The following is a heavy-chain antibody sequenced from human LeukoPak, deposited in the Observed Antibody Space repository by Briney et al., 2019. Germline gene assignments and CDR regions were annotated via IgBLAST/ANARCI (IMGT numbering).Heavy chain of an antibody. D-gene: IGHD3-22*01. CDR2: INPNSGGT. Sequence: ASVKVSCKASGYTFTGYYMHWVRQAPGQGLEWMGWINPNSGGTNYAQKFQGRVTMTRDTSISTAYMELSRLRSDDTAVYYCARGYYYDSSGYYPFYYWGQGTLVTVSS. CDR1: GYTFTGYY. J-gene: IGHJ4*02. V-gene: IGHV1-2*02. CDR3: ARGYYYDSSGYYPFYY.